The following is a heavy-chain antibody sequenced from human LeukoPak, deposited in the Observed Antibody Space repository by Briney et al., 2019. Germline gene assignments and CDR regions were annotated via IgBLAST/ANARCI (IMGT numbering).Heavy chain of an antibody. Sequence: GASVKVSCKASGYAFTSYYMHWVRQAPGQGLEWMGIINPSGGSTSYAQKFQGRVTMTRDMSTSTVYMELSSLRSEDTAVYYCARDGYSYGFGPFSGDYYYYYMDVWGKGTTVTVSS. CDR1: GYAFTSYY. J-gene: IGHJ6*03. CDR2: INPSGGST. V-gene: IGHV1-46*01. CDR3: ARDGYSYGFGPFSGDYYYYYMDV. D-gene: IGHD5-18*01.